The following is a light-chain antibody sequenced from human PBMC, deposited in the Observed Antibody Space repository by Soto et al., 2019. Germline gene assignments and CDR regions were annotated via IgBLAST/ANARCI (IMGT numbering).Light chain of an antibody. CDR1: QSVNNN. J-gene: IGKJ2*01. V-gene: IGKV3-15*01. CDR2: DAY. Sequence: EIAMTQSPATLSVAPGARATLSCRASQSVNNNLAWYQQKPGQAPRLLIYDAYIRAAGIPARFSGSGAGSEYTLTISSLQSEDFAVYYCQQYNNWPRYTFGLGTKLDIK. CDR3: QQYNNWPRYT.